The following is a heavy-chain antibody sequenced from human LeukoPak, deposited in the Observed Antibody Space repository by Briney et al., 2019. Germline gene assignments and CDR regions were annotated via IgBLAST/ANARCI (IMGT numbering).Heavy chain of an antibody. Sequence: SETLSLTCAVYGGSFSGYYWSWIRQPPGKGLEWIGEINHSGSTNYNPSLKSRVTISVDTSKNQFSLKLSSVTAADTAVYYCARLGDILTGYFYFDYWGQGTLVTVSS. D-gene: IGHD3-9*01. V-gene: IGHV4-34*01. CDR2: INHSGST. J-gene: IGHJ4*02. CDR1: GGSFSGYY. CDR3: ARLGDILTGYFYFDY.